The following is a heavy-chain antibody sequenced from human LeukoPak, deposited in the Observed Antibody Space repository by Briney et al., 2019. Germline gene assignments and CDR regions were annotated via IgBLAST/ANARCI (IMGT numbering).Heavy chain of an antibody. V-gene: IGHV1-69*01. CDR2: IIPIFGTA. Sequence: ASVKVSCKASGGTFSSYAISWVRQPPGQGLEWMGGIIPIFGTANYAQKFQGRVTITADESTSTAYMELSSLRSEDTAVYYCARDSVYYGSGSYYSYWGQGTLVTVSS. CDR1: GGTFSSYA. CDR3: ARDSVYYGSGSYYSY. D-gene: IGHD3-10*01. J-gene: IGHJ4*02.